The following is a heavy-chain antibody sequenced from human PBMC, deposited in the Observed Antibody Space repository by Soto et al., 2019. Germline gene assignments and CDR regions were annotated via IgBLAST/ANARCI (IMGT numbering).Heavy chain of an antibody. Sequence: SETLSLTCTVSGGSISSYYWSWIRQPPGKGLEWIGYIYYSGSTNYNPSLKSRVTISVDTSKNQFSLKLSSVTAADTAVYYCASSKYSSSWQPTYYYYGMDVWGQGTTVTVS. CDR2: IYYSGST. V-gene: IGHV4-59*01. D-gene: IGHD6-13*01. CDR1: GGSISSYY. CDR3: ASSKYSSSWQPTYYYYGMDV. J-gene: IGHJ6*02.